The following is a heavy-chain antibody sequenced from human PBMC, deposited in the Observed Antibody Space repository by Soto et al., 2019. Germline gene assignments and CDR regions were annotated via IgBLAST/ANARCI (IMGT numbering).Heavy chain of an antibody. CDR3: SKPIHRRLGTSPDY. Sequence: AGSLRLSCAASGFTFSSYAMSWVRKAQGKGQEWVSAISGSGGSTYYADSVKGRFTISIDNSKNTLYLQMNSLRAEDTAVYYCSKPIHRRLGTSPDYWGQGTLVTVSS. J-gene: IGHJ4*02. V-gene: IGHV3-23*01. D-gene: IGHD3-16*01. CDR2: ISGSGGST. CDR1: GFTFSSYA.